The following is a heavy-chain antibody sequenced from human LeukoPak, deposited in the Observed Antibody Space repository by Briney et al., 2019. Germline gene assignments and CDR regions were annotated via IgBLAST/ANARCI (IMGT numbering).Heavy chain of an antibody. CDR1: GGSISSGGYY. Sequence: TSETLSLTCTVSGGSISSGGYYWSWIRQHPGKGLEWIGYIYYSGSTYYNPSLKSRVTISVDTSKNQFSLKLSSVTAADTAVYYCARGRYSSSWYWWGQGTLVTVSS. J-gene: IGHJ4*02. D-gene: IGHD6-13*01. CDR3: ARGRYSSSWYW. V-gene: IGHV4-31*03. CDR2: IYYSGST.